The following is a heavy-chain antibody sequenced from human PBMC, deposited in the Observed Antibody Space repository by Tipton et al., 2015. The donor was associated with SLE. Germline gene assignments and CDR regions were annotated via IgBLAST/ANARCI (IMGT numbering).Heavy chain of an antibody. D-gene: IGHD2-8*02. Sequence: TLSLTCTVSGDSISGNDYYWTWIRQRPGRGLEWIGHIVYSGNTDYNPSLRGRLSISVDTSKNQFSLKLSSVTAADTAVYYCARDVGGYNTGWFPYYFDYWGQGTLVTVSS. J-gene: IGHJ4*02. CDR2: IVYSGNT. V-gene: IGHV4-31*03. CDR1: GDSISGNDYY. CDR3: ARDVGGYNTGWFPYYFDY.